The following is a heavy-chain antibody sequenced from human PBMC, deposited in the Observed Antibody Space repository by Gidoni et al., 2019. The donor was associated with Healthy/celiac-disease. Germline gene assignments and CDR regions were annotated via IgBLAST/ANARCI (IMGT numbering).Heavy chain of an antibody. Sequence: QVTLKESGPVLVKLTETLTLTCTVSGFSLSNARMGVSWIRQPPGKALEWLAHLFSNDEKSYSTSLKSRLTISKDTSKSQVVLTMTNMDPVDTATYYCARLNRVQGVYYWGQGTLVTVSS. CDR3: ARLNRVQGVYY. J-gene: IGHJ4*02. CDR1: GFSLSNARMG. D-gene: IGHD3-10*01. CDR2: LFSNDEK. V-gene: IGHV2-26*01.